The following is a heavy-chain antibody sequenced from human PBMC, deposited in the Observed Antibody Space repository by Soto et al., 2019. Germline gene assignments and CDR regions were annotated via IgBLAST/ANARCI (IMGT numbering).Heavy chain of an antibody. CDR1: GGTFSSYA. CDR3: ARASWFSSGITGTTLDY. Sequence: QVQLVQSGAEVKKPGSSVKVSCNASGGTFSSYAISWVRQAPGQGLEWMGGIIPIFGTANYAQKFQGRVTITADESTSTAYMELSSLRSEDTAVYYCARASWFSSGITGTTLDYWGQGTLVTVSS. J-gene: IGHJ4*02. V-gene: IGHV1-69*01. CDR2: IIPIFGTA. D-gene: IGHD1-7*01.